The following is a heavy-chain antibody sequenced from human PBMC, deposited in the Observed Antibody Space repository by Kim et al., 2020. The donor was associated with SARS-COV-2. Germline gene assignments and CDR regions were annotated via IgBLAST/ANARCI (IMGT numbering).Heavy chain of an antibody. Sequence: ASVKVSCKASGYTFTSYGISWVRQAPGQGLEWMGWISAYNGNTNYAQKLQGRVTMTTDTSTSTAYMELRSLRSDDTAVYYCARSPKVVLDYYYGMDVWGQGTTVTVSS. CDR3: ARSPKVVLDYYYGMDV. D-gene: IGHD3-3*02. CDR1: GYTFTSYG. J-gene: IGHJ6*02. V-gene: IGHV1-18*01. CDR2: ISAYNGNT.